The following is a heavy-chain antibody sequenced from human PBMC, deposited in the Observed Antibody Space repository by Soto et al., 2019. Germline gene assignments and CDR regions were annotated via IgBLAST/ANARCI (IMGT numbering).Heavy chain of an antibody. D-gene: IGHD3-3*01. CDR3: AKDGFEDYGLEV. V-gene: IGHV3-30*18. Sequence: PWWSLRLSCTASEFTFSSQEMHWVRQAPGKGLDWVAIISCDGYNKFYGDSVRGRFTISRDNSKKTLHLQLNSLRAEDTAVYYCAKDGFEDYGLEVWGQGTTGTVSS. CDR2: ISCDGYNK. CDR1: EFTFSSQE. J-gene: IGHJ6*02.